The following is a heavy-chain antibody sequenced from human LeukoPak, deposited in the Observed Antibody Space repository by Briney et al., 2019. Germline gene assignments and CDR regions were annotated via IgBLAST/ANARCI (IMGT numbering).Heavy chain of an antibody. Sequence: SETLSLTCTVSGGSISSYYWSWIRQPAGKGLEWIGRIYTSGSTNYNPSLKSRVTMSVDTSKNQFSLKLSSVTAADTAVYYCARDIVVVPAAPGHYYYGMDVWGQGTLVTVSS. D-gene: IGHD2-2*01. V-gene: IGHV4-4*07. CDR1: GGSISSYY. CDR2: IYTSGST. CDR3: ARDIVVVPAAPGHYYYGMDV. J-gene: IGHJ6*02.